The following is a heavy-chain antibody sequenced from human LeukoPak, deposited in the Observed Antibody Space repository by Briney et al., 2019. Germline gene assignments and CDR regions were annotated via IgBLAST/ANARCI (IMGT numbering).Heavy chain of an antibody. CDR3: ARGPPNWGYDY. CDR1: GYTFTSYD. V-gene: IGHV1-8*01. D-gene: IGHD7-27*01. Sequence: ASVKVSCKASGYTFTSYDFNWVRQAAGQRPEWMGWMSPNSGDTGYVQKFQDRVTMTRNTSISTAYMGLSSLRSDDTAVYYCARGPPNWGYDYWGPGTLVTVSS. CDR2: MSPNSGDT. J-gene: IGHJ4*02.